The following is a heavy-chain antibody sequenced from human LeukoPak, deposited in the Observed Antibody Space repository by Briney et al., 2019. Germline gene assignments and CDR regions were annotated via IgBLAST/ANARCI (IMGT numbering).Heavy chain of an antibody. CDR2: IYHSGST. D-gene: IGHD2-21*02. CDR3: ARDLSAGGGDKHSFDP. CDR1: GGSISSSNC. J-gene: IGHJ5*02. Sequence: SETLSLTCAVSGGSISSSNCWSWVRLPPGKGLEWIGEIYHSGSTNYNPSLKSRVTISVDKSMNQFSLKLSSVTAADTAVYYCARDLSAGGGDKHSFDPWGQGTLVTVSS. V-gene: IGHV4-4*02.